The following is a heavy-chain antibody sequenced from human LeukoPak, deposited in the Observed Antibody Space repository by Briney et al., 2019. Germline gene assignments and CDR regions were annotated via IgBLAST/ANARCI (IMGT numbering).Heavy chain of an antibody. Sequence: KPSETLSLTCTVSGGSISSYYWTWIRQPPGKGLEWIAYIYYSGGTNYNPSLKSRVTISVDTSKNQFSLKLSSVTAADTAVYYCARDRGFSYDLDYWGQGTLVTVSS. V-gene: IGHV4-59*01. D-gene: IGHD5-18*01. J-gene: IGHJ4*02. CDR2: IYYSGGT. CDR3: ARDRGFSYDLDY. CDR1: GGSISSYY.